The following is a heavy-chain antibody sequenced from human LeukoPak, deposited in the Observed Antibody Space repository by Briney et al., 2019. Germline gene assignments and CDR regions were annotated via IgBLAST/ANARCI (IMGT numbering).Heavy chain of an antibody. J-gene: IGHJ6*02. D-gene: IGHD6-19*01. Sequence: PGGSLRLSCAASGFTFDDYAMHWVRQAPGKGLEWVSGISWNSGSIGYADSVKGRFTISRDNAKNSLYLQMNSLRAEDTALYYCAKDKGVAVAGRYYYYYYGMDVWGQGTTVTVSS. CDR3: AKDKGVAVAGRYYYYYYGMDV. CDR2: ISWNSGSI. V-gene: IGHV3-9*01. CDR1: GFTFDDYA.